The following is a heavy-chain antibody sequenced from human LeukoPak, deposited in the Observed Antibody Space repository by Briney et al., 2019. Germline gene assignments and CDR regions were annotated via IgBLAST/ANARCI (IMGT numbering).Heavy chain of an antibody. V-gene: IGHV3-21*01. Sequence: GGSLRLSCAASGFTFSSYSMNWVRQAPGKGLEWVSSIGGSSTSIYYANSVKGRSTISRDNAKNSLYLQMNSLRAEDTAVYYCAREHAEAFDIWGQGTMVTVSS. J-gene: IGHJ3*02. D-gene: IGHD2-2*01. CDR3: AREHAEAFDI. CDR1: GFTFSSYS. CDR2: IGGSSTSI.